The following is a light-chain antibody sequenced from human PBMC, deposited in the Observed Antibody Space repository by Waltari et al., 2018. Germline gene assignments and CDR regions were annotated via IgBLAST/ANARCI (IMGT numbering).Light chain of an antibody. J-gene: IGLJ3*02. CDR3: CSYAGRNIWV. CDR2: EVI. CDR1: SSDVGFSNL. Sequence: QSALTQPASVSGSPGQSITISCPGTSSDVGFSNLVSWYQQHPDKAPKLMVYEVIERPSGVSTRFSGSKSGNTASLTISGLQAEDEADYYCCSYAGRNIWVFGGGTKVTVL. V-gene: IGLV2-23*02.